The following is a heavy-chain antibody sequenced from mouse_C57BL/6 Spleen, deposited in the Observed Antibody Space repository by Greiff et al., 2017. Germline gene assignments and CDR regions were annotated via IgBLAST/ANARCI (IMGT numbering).Heavy chain of an antibody. CDR1: GYTFTSYW. V-gene: IGHV1-59*01. CDR2: IDPSDSYT. Sequence: QVQLQQPGAELVRPGTSVKLSCKASGYTFTSYWMHWVKQRPGQGLEWIGVIDPSDSYTNYNQKFKGKATLTVHTSSSTAYMQLSSLTSEDSAVYYCARSGRLRRGVDYWGQGTTLTVSS. CDR3: ARSGRLRRGVDY. J-gene: IGHJ2*01. D-gene: IGHD2-4*01.